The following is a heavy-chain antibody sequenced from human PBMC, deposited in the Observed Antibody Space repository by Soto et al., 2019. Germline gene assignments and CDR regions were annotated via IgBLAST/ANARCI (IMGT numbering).Heavy chain of an antibody. CDR1: GESFGSSSNC. Sequence: LSVACIVSGESFGSSSNCYGWIRQPPGKGLEWIGSIYNSGSSYYNPSSKSRVAISIDTTKNQFSLKLSPVTAPDTDVYYCASQRTTAVPQAYFDYWGQGALVTVSS. J-gene: IGHJ4*02. CDR2: IYNSGSS. D-gene: IGHD1-1*01. CDR3: ASQRTTAVPQAYFDY. V-gene: IGHV4-39*01.